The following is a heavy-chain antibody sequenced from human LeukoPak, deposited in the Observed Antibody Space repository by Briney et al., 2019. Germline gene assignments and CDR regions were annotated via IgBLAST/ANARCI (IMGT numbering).Heavy chain of an antibody. V-gene: IGHV4-39*07. CDR1: GVSISSGSNY. J-gene: IGHJ5*02. CDR2: IYYSGST. Sequence: PSETLSLTCSVSGVSISSGSNYWGWIRQPPGKTLEWIGSIYYSGSTYYNPSLKSRVTISVDTSKNQFSLKLSSVTAADTAVYYCATRVVVTAIRGWFDPWGQGTLVTVSS. D-gene: IGHD2-21*02. CDR3: ATRVVVTAIRGWFDP.